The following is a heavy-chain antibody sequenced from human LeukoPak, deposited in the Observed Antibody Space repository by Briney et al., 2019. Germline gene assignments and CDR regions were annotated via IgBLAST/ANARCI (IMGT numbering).Heavy chain of an antibody. D-gene: IGHD3-9*01. CDR3: ARGRPKDDILTGYYTPYYMDV. V-gene: IGHV1-18*04. J-gene: IGHJ6*03. CDR1: GYTFTSNY. CDR2: ISAYDGNT. Sequence: ASVKVSCKAFGYTFTSNYMHWVRQAPGQGLEWMGWISAYDGNTNYAQKLQGRVTMTTDTSTSTAYMELRSLRSDDTAVYYCARGRPKDDILTGYYTPYYMDVWGKGTTVTISS.